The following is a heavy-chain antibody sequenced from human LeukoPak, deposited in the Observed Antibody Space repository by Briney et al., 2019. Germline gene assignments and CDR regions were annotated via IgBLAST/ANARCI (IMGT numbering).Heavy chain of an antibody. Sequence: SETLSLTCTVSGGSISTYYWSWIRQPPGEGLEWIGYINYSGNAHYNPSLKGRVTISVDTSKNQFSLKLSSVTAADTAVYVCARRGCSGGNCSPGWFDPWGQGTLVTVSS. CDR1: GGSISTYY. J-gene: IGHJ5*02. V-gene: IGHV4-59*08. CDR2: INYSGNA. CDR3: ARRGCSGGNCSPGWFDP. D-gene: IGHD2-15*01.